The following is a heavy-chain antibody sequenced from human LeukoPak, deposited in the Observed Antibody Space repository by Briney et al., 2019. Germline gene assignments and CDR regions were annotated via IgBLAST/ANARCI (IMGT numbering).Heavy chain of an antibody. Sequence: GESLKISCKGSGYSFTSYWIGWVRQMPGKGLEWMGIIYPGDSDTRYSPSFQGQVTISADKSISTAYLQWSSLKASDTAMYYCARRGPLIAAGGAFDIWGQGTMVTVSS. CDR3: ARRGPLIAAGGAFDI. V-gene: IGHV5-51*01. J-gene: IGHJ3*02. CDR1: GYSFTSYW. D-gene: IGHD6-13*01. CDR2: IYPGDSDT.